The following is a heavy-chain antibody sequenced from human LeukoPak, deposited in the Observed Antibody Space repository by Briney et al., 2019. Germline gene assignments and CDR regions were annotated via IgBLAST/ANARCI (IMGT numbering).Heavy chain of an antibody. D-gene: IGHD3-3*01. V-gene: IGHV3-74*01. CDR1: GFTFSSYW. J-gene: IGHJ4*02. Sequence: GGSLRLSCAASGFTFSSYWMHWVRQAPGKGLVWVSRINSDGSSTSYADSVKGRFTISRGNAKNTLYLQMNSLRAEDTAVYYCARSGFWSGFDYWGQGTLVTVSS. CDR2: INSDGSST. CDR3: ARSGFWSGFDY.